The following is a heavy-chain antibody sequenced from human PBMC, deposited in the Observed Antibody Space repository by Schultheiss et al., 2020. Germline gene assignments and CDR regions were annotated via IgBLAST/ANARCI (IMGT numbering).Heavy chain of an antibody. J-gene: IGHJ4*02. Sequence: GGSLRLSCAASGFTFSSYAMHWVRQDPGKGLEWVAVIWFDGSNKFYADFVKGRFTISRDNSKNTLYLQMNSLRTEDTAVYYCARGLNRGYYGSGTYFDYWGQGTLVTVSS. V-gene: IGHV3-30*04. CDR1: GFTFSSYA. CDR3: ARGLNRGYYGSGTYFDY. CDR2: IWFDGSNK. D-gene: IGHD3-10*01.